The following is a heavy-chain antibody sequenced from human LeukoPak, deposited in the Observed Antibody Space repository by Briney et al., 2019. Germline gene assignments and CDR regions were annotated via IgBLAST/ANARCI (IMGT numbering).Heavy chain of an antibody. J-gene: IGHJ4*02. Sequence: SETLSLTCTVSGGSISSYYRSWIRQPPGKGLEWIGNIYYSGSTNYNPSLEGRVTISVDTSKNQFSLKLSSVTAADTAVYYCARVRIAAAGDVIDYWGQGTLVTVSS. V-gene: IGHV4-59*01. CDR2: IYYSGST. CDR1: GGSISSYY. CDR3: ARVRIAAAGDVIDY. D-gene: IGHD6-13*01.